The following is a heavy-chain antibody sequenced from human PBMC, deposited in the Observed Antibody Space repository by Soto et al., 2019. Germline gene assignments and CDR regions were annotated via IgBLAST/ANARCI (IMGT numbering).Heavy chain of an antibody. D-gene: IGHD3-3*01. CDR3: ARLIXYYDFCSGTYYPNWFDP. J-gene: IGHJ5*02. V-gene: IGHV4-39*01. Sequence: SETLSLTCTVSGGSISSSSYYWGWIRQPPGKGLEWIGSIYYSGSTYYNPSLKSRVTISVDTSKNQFSLKLSSVTAADTAVYYCARLIXYYDFCSGTYYPNWFDPWGQGTLVTVSS. CDR1: GGSISSSSYY. CDR2: IYYSGST.